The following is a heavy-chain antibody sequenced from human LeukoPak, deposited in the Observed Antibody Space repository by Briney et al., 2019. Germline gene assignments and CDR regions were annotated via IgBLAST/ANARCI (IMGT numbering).Heavy chain of an antibody. CDR3: ARKVSSSLFTNYYFDY. V-gene: IGHV4-34*01. CDR1: GGSSSGYY. CDR2: INHSGST. Sequence: PETLSLTCAVYGGSSSGYYWSWIRQPPGKGLEWIGEINHSGSTNYNPSLKSRVTISVDTSKNQFSLKLSSVTAADTAVYYCARKVSSSLFTNYYFDYWGQGTLVTVSS. D-gene: IGHD6-13*01. J-gene: IGHJ4*02.